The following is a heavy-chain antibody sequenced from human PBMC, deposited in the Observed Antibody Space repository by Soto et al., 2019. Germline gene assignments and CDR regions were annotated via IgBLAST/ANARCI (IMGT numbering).Heavy chain of an antibody. CDR1: GGTFSDST. J-gene: IGHJ6*02. Sequence: SVKVSCKASGGTFSDSTINWVRQAPGQRLEWMGGIIPIFDTATYAEKFQGRVTITADESTSTSFMEVSSLRSEDTAVYYCARNGTLTGYSYGMDVWGQGTMVTVSS. V-gene: IGHV1-69*13. CDR2: IIPIFDTA. D-gene: IGHD1-1*01. CDR3: ARNGTLTGYSYGMDV.